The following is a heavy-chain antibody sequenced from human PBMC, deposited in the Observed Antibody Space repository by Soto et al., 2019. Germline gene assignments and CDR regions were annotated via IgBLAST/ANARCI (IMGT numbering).Heavy chain of an antibody. CDR1: GGSISSGGYY. J-gene: IGHJ6*03. Sequence: LSLTCTVSGGSISSGGYYWSWIRQHPGKGLEWIGYIYYSGSTYYNPSLKSRVTISVDTSKNQFSLKLSSVTAADTAVYYCARIPYCSSTSCYFSGYYYYYYMDVWGKGTTVTVSS. V-gene: IGHV4-31*03. CDR3: ARIPYCSSTSCYFSGYYYYYYMDV. CDR2: IYYSGST. D-gene: IGHD2-2*01.